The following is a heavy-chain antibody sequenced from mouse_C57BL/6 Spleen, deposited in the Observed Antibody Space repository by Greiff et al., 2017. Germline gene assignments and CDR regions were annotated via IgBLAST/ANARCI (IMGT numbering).Heavy chain of an antibody. Sequence: EVKLMESGGGLVKPGGSLKLSCAASGFTFSSYAMSWVRQTPEKRLEWVATISDGGSYTYYPDNVKGRFTISRDNAKNNLYLQMSHLKSEDTAMYYCARDGGNYLDYWGQGTTLTVSS. V-gene: IGHV5-4*01. CDR3: ARDGGNYLDY. CDR1: GFTFSSYA. D-gene: IGHD2-14*01. J-gene: IGHJ2*01. CDR2: ISDGGSYT.